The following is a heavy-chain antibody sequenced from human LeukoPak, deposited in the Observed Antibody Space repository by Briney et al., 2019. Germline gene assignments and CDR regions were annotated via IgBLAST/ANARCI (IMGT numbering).Heavy chain of an antibody. V-gene: IGHV4-61*02. D-gene: IGHD3-16*01. J-gene: IGHJ4*02. CDR3: ARVGWGSAPYFDY. CDR2: IYTSGST. Sequence: KTSETLSLTCTVSGGSISSGRYYWSWIRQPAGRGLEWIGRIYTSGSTNYNPSLKSRVTISVDTSKNQFSLKLSSVTAADTAVYYCARVGWGSAPYFDYWGQGTLVTVSS. CDR1: GGSISSGRYY.